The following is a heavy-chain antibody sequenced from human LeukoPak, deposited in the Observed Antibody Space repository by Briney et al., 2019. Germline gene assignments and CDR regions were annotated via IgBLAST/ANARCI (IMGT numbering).Heavy chain of an antibody. Sequence: PGGSLRLSCAASGXTFSSYAMSWVRQAPGKGLEWVSVISGSGGSTYYADSVKGRFTISRDNAKNSLFLQMNSLRDEDTAVYYCARPRGTYYGVWSGYYYIDSWGQGTLVTVSS. CDR1: GXTFSSYA. V-gene: IGHV3-23*01. J-gene: IGHJ4*02. D-gene: IGHD3-3*01. CDR3: ARPRGTYYGVWSGYYYIDS. CDR2: ISGSGGST.